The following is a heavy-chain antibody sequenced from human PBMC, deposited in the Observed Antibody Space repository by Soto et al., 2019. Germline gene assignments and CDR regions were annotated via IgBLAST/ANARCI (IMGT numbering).Heavy chain of an antibody. V-gene: IGHV4-34*01. CDR2: INHSGST. Sequence: PSDTQSLTCAVYGGTFSGYYGSWIRPPPGKGLEWIGEINHSGSTNYNPSLKSRVTISVDTSKNQYSLKLSSVTAADTAVYYCASFDPGSSSWNRKDAFDIWGQGTMVTVSS. J-gene: IGHJ3*02. D-gene: IGHD6-13*01. CDR1: GGTFSGYY. CDR3: ASFDPGSSSWNRKDAFDI.